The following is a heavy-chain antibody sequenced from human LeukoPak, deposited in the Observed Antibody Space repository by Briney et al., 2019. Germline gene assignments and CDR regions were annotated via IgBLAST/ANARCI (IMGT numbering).Heavy chain of an antibody. D-gene: IGHD1-26*01. Sequence: ASVKVSCKASGYTFTSYDINWVRQATGQGLEWMGWMNPNSGNTGYAQKFQGRVTMTRNTSISTAYMELSSLRSEDTAVYYCARVMVGATDFDYWGRGTLVTVSS. CDR1: GYTFTSYD. CDR2: MNPNSGNT. J-gene: IGHJ4*02. CDR3: ARVMVGATDFDY. V-gene: IGHV1-8*01.